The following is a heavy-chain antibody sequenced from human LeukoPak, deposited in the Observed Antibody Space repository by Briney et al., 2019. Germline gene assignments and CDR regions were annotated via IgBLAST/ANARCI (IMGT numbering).Heavy chain of an antibody. V-gene: IGHV3-53*01. CDR1: GFTVSSNY. CDR2: IYSGGST. D-gene: IGHD4-23*01. Sequence: GRSLRLSCAASGFTVSSNYMSWVRQAPGKGLEWVSVIYSGGSTYYADSVKGRFTISRDNSKNTLYLQMNSLRAEDTAVYYCAREHTVVTTRNDYYYYMAVWGKGTTVTVSS. CDR3: AREHTVVTTRNDYYYYMAV. J-gene: IGHJ6*03.